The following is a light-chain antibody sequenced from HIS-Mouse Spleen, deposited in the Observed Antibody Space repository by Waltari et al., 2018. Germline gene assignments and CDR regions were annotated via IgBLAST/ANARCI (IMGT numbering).Light chain of an antibody. J-gene: IGLJ3*02. Sequence: SSLTQPPSVSGSPGQSITILCPVTSSDGRCYDVLPRYQHHPAKAPKLMIYEGSKRPSGVSNRFSGSKSGNTASLTISGLQAEDEADYYCCSYAGSSTWVFGGGTKLTVL. CDR3: CSYAGSSTWV. CDR2: EGS. V-gene: IGLV2-23*01. CDR1: SSDGRCYDV.